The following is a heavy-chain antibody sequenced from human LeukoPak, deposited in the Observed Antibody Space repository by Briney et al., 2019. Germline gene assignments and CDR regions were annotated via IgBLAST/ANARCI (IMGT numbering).Heavy chain of an antibody. J-gene: IGHJ4*02. CDR1: GFTFSYYG. CDR3: AKAHLPNAYSGTYYCDY. CDR2: IRYDETKI. Sequence: GGSLRLSCAASGFTFSYYGMHWVRQAPGKGLEWVSFIRYDETKIFYGDSVEGRFTISRDNSKNTVYLQMNSLRTEDTAVYYCAKAHLPNAYSGTYYCDYWGQGTLVTVSS. D-gene: IGHD1-26*01. V-gene: IGHV3-30*02.